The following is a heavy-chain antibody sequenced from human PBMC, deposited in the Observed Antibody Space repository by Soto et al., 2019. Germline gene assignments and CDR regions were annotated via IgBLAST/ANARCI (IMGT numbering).Heavy chain of an antibody. D-gene: IGHD5-12*01. Sequence: PGGSLRLSCAASGFTFRNFVMHWVRQAPGKGLEWVAVIGGRGNSAYYADSVQGRFTISRDNSKNTLSLQMSSLTADDTAIYYCVREGRGSFDFWGRGTMVTVSS. J-gene: IGHJ3*01. CDR1: GFTFRNFV. CDR2: IGGRGNSA. V-gene: IGHV3-23*01. CDR3: VREGRGSFDF.